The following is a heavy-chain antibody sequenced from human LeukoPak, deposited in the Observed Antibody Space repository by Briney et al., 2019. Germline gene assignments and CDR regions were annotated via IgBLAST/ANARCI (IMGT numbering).Heavy chain of an antibody. CDR3: ARDSLIVATSDNWFDP. D-gene: IGHD5-12*01. Sequence: SVTVSCKASGGTFSSYAISWVRQAPGQGLEWMGGIIPIFGTANYAQKFQGRVTITADESTSTAYMELRSLRSDDTAGYYCARDSLIVATSDNWFDPWGQGTLVTVSS. V-gene: IGHV1-69*13. CDR1: GGTFSSYA. J-gene: IGHJ5*02. CDR2: IIPIFGTA.